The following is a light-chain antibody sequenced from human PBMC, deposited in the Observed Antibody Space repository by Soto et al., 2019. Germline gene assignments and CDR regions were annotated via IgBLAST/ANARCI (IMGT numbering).Light chain of an antibody. J-gene: IGKJ1*01. V-gene: IGKV1-27*01. CDR1: QDIKSF. Sequence: DIQVTQSPCSLAASVGDRVTITCRASQDIKSFLSWYQKKPGHVPSLLMFLSSAFKSGVPPRFSGSGSGTDFTLTISSLQPQDVATYYCLTYDSVPWTFGQGTKVEIK. CDR3: LTYDSVPWT. CDR2: LSS.